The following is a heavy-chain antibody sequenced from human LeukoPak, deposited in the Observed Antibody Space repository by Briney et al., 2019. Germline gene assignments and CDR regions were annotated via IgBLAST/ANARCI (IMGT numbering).Heavy chain of an antibody. V-gene: IGHV1-69*04. CDR2: SIPILNLA. D-gene: IGHD5-18*01. CDR1: GCTFSSYV. J-gene: IGHJ4*02. CDR3: SRNWDDTAMTY. Sequence: GSSVKVSCKASGCTFSSYVISWVRQAPGQGLEWTGRSIPILNLANDAQKFQGRVTITADISTSTAYMELSSLKSEDTAVYYCSRNWDDTAMTYWGQGTLVTVSS.